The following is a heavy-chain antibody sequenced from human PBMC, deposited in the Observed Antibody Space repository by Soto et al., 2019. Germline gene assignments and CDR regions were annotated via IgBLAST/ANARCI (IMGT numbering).Heavy chain of an antibody. Sequence: GGSLRLSCAASGFTFSSYWMHWVRQAPGKGLVWVSRINSDGSSTSYADSVKGRFTISRDNAKNTLYLQMNSLRAEDTAVYYCARGGVVVTPSGAFDIWGQGTMVTVSS. CDR3: ARGGVVVTPSGAFDI. CDR1: GFTFSSYW. D-gene: IGHD2-21*02. CDR2: INSDGSST. J-gene: IGHJ3*02. V-gene: IGHV3-74*01.